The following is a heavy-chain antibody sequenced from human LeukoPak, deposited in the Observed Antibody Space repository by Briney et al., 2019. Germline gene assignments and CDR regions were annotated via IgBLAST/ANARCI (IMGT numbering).Heavy chain of an antibody. V-gene: IGHV1-8*01. CDR3: ARGSSGWYYFDY. CDR2: MSPNSGDT. D-gene: IGHD6-19*01. J-gene: IGHJ4*02. CDR1: GYTFTSYD. Sequence: ASVKVSCKASGYTFTSYDFNWVRQATGQRPEWMGWMSPNSGDTGYAQKFQDRVTMTRNTSISTAYMELSSLRSDDTAVYYCARGSSGWYYFDYWGQGTLVTVSS.